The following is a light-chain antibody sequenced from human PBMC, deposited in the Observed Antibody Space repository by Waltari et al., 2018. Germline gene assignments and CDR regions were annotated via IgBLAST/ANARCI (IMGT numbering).Light chain of an antibody. CDR1: QRVSNN. V-gene: IGKV3-15*01. CDR3: QQYDTWPPLT. J-gene: IGKJ4*01. CDR2: GAS. Sequence: EIVMTQSPATFSVSPGEGASLSCRASQRVSNNLAWYQQKPGQAPRLLVYGASTRATGIPARFSGSGSGTEFTLTISSLQSEDFALYYCQQYDTWPPLTFGGGTKVEIK.